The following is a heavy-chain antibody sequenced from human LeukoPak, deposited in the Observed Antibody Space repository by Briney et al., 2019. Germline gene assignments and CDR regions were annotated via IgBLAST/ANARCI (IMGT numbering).Heavy chain of an antibody. CDR3: AKGGATVIDY. CDR2: ISYDGSNK. CDR1: GFTFSSYG. D-gene: IGHD4-17*01. V-gene: IGHV3-30*18. J-gene: IGHJ4*02. Sequence: GGSLRLSCAASGFTFSSYGMHWVRQAPGKGLEWVAVISYDGSNKYYADSVKGRFTISRDNAKNTLYLQMNSPRAEDTAVYYCAKGGATVIDYWGQGTLVTVSS.